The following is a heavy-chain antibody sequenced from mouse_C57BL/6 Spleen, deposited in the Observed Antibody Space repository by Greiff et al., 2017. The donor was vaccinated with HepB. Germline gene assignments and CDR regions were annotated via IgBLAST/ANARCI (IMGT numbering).Heavy chain of an antibody. Sequence: QVQLQQSGAELVKPGASVKLSCKASGYAFSSYWMNWVKQRPGKGLEWIAQINHGDGDTNYNGKFKGKATLTADKSSSTPYMQLSSLTSEDTAVYFCARGATSGVDDYYAIDYWGQGTSVTVSS. CDR3: ARGATSGVDDYYAIDY. CDR1: GYAFSSYW. D-gene: IGHD1-1*01. CDR2: INHGDGDT. V-gene: IGHV1-80*01. J-gene: IGHJ4*01.